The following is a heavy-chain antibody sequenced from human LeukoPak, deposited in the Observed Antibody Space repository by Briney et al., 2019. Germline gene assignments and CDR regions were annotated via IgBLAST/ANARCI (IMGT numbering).Heavy chain of an antibody. Sequence: GASVKVSCKASGYTFTGYYMHWVRQAPGQGLEWMGWINPNSGGTNYAQKFQGRVTMTRDTSISTAYMELSRLRSEDTAVYYCARLPSYNWNDVPFDYWGQGTLVTVSS. CDR2: INPNSGGT. J-gene: IGHJ4*02. CDR3: ARLPSYNWNDVPFDY. D-gene: IGHD1-20*01. V-gene: IGHV1-2*02. CDR1: GYTFTGYY.